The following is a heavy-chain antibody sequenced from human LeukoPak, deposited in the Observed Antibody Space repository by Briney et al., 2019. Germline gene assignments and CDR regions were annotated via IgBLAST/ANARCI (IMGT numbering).Heavy chain of an antibody. V-gene: IGHV4-4*07. J-gene: IGHJ6*03. Sequence: SETLSLTCTVSGGSISSYYWSWIRQPAGKGLEWIGRIYTSGSTNYNPSLKSRVTMSVDTSKNQFSLKLSSVTAADTAVYYCAREGSLLWFGELDYYYYYYMDVWGKGTTVTISS. CDR3: AREGSLLWFGELDYYYYYYMDV. CDR1: GGSISSYY. D-gene: IGHD3-10*01. CDR2: IYTSGST.